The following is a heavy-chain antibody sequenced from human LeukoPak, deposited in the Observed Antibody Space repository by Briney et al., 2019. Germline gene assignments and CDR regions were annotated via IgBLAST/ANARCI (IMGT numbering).Heavy chain of an antibody. Sequence: GGSLRLSCAASGFTFSSYSMNWVRQAPGKGLEWVALISTADNDTYYADSVKGRFTISRDNSENTLYLQVNHLRAEDTALYYCARYKKGWLVREYFDYWGQGTLVTVSS. V-gene: IGHV3-21*04. CDR1: GFTFSSYS. CDR2: ISTADNDT. J-gene: IGHJ4*02. D-gene: IGHD6-19*01. CDR3: ARYKKGWLVREYFDY.